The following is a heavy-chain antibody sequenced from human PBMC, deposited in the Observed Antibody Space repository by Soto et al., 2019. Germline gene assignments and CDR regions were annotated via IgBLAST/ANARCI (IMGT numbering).Heavy chain of an antibody. V-gene: IGHV3-13*01. CDR1: GFTFSTYD. CDR3: ARGRSNQYESSPPPKFDP. Sequence: PGGSLRLSCAASGFTFSTYDMHWVRQATGKGLEWVSATGTIRDTYYLDSVKGRFTISRENAKNSVYLQMNSLRAGDTAVYYCARGRSNQYESSPPPKFDPWGRGTLVTVSS. J-gene: IGHJ5*02. CDR2: TGTIRDT. D-gene: IGHD2-8*01.